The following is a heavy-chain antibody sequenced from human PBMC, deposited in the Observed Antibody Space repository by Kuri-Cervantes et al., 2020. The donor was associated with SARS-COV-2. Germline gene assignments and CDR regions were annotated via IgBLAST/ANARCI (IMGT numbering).Heavy chain of an antibody. J-gene: IGHJ6*02. CDR1: GFTFSGSA. CDR3: SRSTVTSPLYGMDV. CDR2: IRSKANSYAT. V-gene: IGHV3-73*01. Sequence: GESLKISCAASGFTFSGSAMHWVRQASGKGLEWVGRIRSKANSYATAYAASVKGRFTISRDDSKNTAYLQMNSLKTEDTAVYYCSRSTVTSPLYGMDVWSQGTTVTVSS. D-gene: IGHD4-17*01.